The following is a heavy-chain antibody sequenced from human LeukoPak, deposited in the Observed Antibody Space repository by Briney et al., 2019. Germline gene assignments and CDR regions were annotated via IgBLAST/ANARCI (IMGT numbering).Heavy chain of an antibody. CDR1: GYSISSGYY. Sequence: PSETLSLTCAVSGYSISSGYYWGWIRQPPGKGLEWIGSIYRSGSTYYNPSLKSRVTISVDTSKNQFSLKLSSVTAADTAVYYCASSPTYYCSSTSCYQNAFDIWGQGTMVTVSS. CDR2: IYRSGST. J-gene: IGHJ3*02. CDR3: ASSPTYYCSSTSCYQNAFDI. V-gene: IGHV4-38-2*01. D-gene: IGHD2-2*01.